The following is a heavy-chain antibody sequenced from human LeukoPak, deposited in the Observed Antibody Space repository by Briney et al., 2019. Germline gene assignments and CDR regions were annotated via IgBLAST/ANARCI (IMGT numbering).Heavy chain of an antibody. J-gene: IGHJ2*01. Sequence: SETLSLTCPVSGGSISSSSYYWGWIRQPPGKGLEWIGSIYYSGSTYYNPSLKSRVTISVDTSKNQFSLKLSSVTAADTAVYYCARGEWKLLYHYWYFDLWGRGTLVTVSS. CDR3: ARGEWKLLYHYWYFDL. CDR1: GGSISSSSYY. D-gene: IGHD1-26*01. CDR2: IYYSGST. V-gene: IGHV4-39*01.